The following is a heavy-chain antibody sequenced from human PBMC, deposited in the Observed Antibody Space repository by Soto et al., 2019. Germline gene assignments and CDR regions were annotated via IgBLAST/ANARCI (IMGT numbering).Heavy chain of an antibody. CDR2: IYYSGST. D-gene: IGHD2-21*01. J-gene: IGHJ5*02. CDR1: GGSISSSSYY. V-gene: IGHV4-39*01. Sequence: QLQLQESGPGLVKPSETLSLTCTVSGGSISSSSYYWGWIRQPPGKGLEWIGSIYYSGSTYYNPSLKSRVTISVDTSKNQFSLKLSSVTAADTAVYYCARLWGDYNWFDPWGQGTLVTVSS. CDR3: ARLWGDYNWFDP.